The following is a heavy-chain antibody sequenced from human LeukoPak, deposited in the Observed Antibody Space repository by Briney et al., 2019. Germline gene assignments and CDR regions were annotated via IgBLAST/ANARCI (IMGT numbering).Heavy chain of an antibody. D-gene: IGHD3-3*01. J-gene: IGHJ4*02. Sequence: GGSLRLSCAASGFTFSSYSMNWVRQAPGKGLEWVSYISSSSSTISYADSAKGRFTISRDNAKNSLYLQMNSLRAEDTAVYYCAKDLRFLEWLFDYWGQGTLVTVSS. V-gene: IGHV3-48*01. CDR1: GFTFSSYS. CDR3: AKDLRFLEWLFDY. CDR2: ISSSSSTI.